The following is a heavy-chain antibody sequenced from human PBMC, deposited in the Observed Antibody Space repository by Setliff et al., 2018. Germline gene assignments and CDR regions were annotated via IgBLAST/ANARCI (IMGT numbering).Heavy chain of an antibody. CDR2: ITNYNGKT. CDR1: GLTFTTFS. Sequence: GASVKVSCKASGLTFTTFSISWVRQAPGQGLEWMGWITNYNGKTEYAQKFHDRVILTTDTSTNTAYMELRNLRPDDKAIYYCATRTPVTFSGVVTTVWGQGSLVTVSS. CDR3: ATRTPVTFSGVVTTV. J-gene: IGHJ4*02. V-gene: IGHV1-18*01. D-gene: IGHD3-3*01.